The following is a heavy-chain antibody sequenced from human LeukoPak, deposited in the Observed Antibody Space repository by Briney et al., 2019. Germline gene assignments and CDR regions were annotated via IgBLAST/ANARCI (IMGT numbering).Heavy chain of an antibody. CDR1: GFTFSKFA. Sequence: GGSLRLSCAASGFTFSKFAMNWVRQAPGKGLEWVSGISASGSSSYYADSVRGRFSISRDNSNSLLYLQMNSLRAEDTRVYYCVSASPAGDFWGQGTLVTVSS. CDR2: ISASGSSS. J-gene: IGHJ4*02. V-gene: IGHV3-23*01. CDR3: VSASPAGDF.